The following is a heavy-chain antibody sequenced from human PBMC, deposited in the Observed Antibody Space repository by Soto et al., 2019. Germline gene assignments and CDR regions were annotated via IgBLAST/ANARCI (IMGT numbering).Heavy chain of an antibody. CDR1: GYTFTNYA. CDR3: ARVSGYYLPDY. J-gene: IGHJ4*02. V-gene: IGHV1-3*05. CDR2: INAGNGNT. Sequence: QVQLVQSGAEEKKPGASVKVSCKASGYTFTNYAMHWVRQAPGQRLEWMGWINAGNGNTKYSQKCQGRVTITRDTSASTAYMELSSLRSEDTAVYYCARVSGYYLPDYWGQGTLVTVSS. D-gene: IGHD5-12*01.